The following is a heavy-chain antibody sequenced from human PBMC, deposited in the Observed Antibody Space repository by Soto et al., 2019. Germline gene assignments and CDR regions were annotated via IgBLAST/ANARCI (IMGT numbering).Heavy chain of an antibody. J-gene: IGHJ4*02. D-gene: IGHD3-3*01. CDR3: AKVSGADNDFWSGHSPYYFDY. V-gene: IGHV3-30*18. CDR1: GLTFSSYG. CDR2: ISYDGSNK. Sequence: QVNLVESGGGVVQPGRSLRLSCAASGLTFSSYGMHWVRQAPGKGLEWVAVISYDGSNKYYADSVKGRFTVSRDISKNILYLQMNSLRAEDTAVYYCAKVSGADNDFWSGHSPYYFDYWGQGTLVTVSS.